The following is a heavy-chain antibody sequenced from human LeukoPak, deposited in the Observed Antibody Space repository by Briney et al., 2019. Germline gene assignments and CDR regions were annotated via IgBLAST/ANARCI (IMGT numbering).Heavy chain of an antibody. CDR2: IWYDGSNK. J-gene: IGHJ1*01. CDR1: GFTFSSYG. CDR3: ARDPQIGAEYFQH. Sequence: GRSLRLSCAASGFTFSSYGMHWVRQAPGKGLEWVAVIWYDGSNKYYADSVKGRFTISRDNSKNTLYLQMDSLRAEDTAVYYCARDPQIGAEYFQHWGQGTLVTVSS. D-gene: IGHD2/OR15-2a*01. V-gene: IGHV3-33*01.